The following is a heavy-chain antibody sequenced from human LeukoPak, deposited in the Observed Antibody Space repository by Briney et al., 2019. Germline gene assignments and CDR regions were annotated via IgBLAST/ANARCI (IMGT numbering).Heavy chain of an antibody. J-gene: IGHJ4*02. V-gene: IGHV1-24*01. CDR2: LDPEDGET. CDR1: GCTLTELS. D-gene: IGHD4-17*01. Sequence: ASVKVSCKVSGCTLTELSMHWVRQAPGKGLEWMGGLDPEDGETIYAQKFQGRVTMTEDTSTDTAYMELSSLRSEDTAVYYCATVAFYGDYVRVYPVYWGQGTLVTVSS. CDR3: ATVAFYGDYVRVYPVY.